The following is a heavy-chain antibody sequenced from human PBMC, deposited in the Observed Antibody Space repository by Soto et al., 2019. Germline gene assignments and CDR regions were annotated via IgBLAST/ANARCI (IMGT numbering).Heavy chain of an antibody. CDR3: ARGGTPIDY. CDR1: GYTFTNFG. CDR2: ISAYNGTT. V-gene: IGHV1-18*01. D-gene: IGHD3-16*01. J-gene: IGHJ4*02. Sequence: QVQLVQSGAEVKKPGASVKVSCKASGYTFTNFGISWVRQAPGQGLEWMGWISAYNGTTNYAQKFQGRVTMTTDTPTSTAYMEVRSRRFADTAVYYCARGGTPIDYWCQGTLVTVSS.